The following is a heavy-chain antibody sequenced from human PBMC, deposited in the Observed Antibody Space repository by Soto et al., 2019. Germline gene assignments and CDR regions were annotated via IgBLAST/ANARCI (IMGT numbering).Heavy chain of an antibody. CDR3: AGGAAADYFDY. D-gene: IGHD6-13*01. CDR2: IYTSGST. V-gene: IGHV4-4*07. CDR1: GGSISSYY. J-gene: IGHJ4*02. Sequence: TLSLTCTVSGGSISSYYWSWIRQPAGKGLEWIGRIYTSGSTYYNPSLKSRVTMSLDTSKNHFSLKLSSVTTADTAVYYCAGGAAADYFDYWGQGTLVTVSS.